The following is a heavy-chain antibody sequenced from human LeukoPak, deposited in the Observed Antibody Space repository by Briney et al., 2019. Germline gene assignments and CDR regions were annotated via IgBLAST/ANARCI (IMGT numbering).Heavy chain of an antibody. CDR1: GCTVSNNY. J-gene: IGHJ3*02. Sequence: GGSLRLSCAASGCTVSNNYMIWVRQAPGKGLEWVSLIYSNGVTNYADSVKGRFTISRDSSKNTLYLQMNSLRAEDTAVYYCAKDSAGSGSYDDAFDIWGQGTMVTVSS. CDR3: AKDSAGSGSYDDAFDI. V-gene: IGHV3-66*01. CDR2: IYSNGVT. D-gene: IGHD1-26*01.